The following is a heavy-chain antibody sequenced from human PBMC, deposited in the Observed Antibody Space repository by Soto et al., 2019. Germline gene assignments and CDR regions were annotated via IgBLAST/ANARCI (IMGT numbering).Heavy chain of an antibody. Sequence: GGSLRLSCAASGFTFSSSSMGWVRQAPGKGLEWVSGIGGSGGSTYYADSVKGRFTISRDNSKNTLYLQTNSLRAEDTAVYYSAKELHTSGGWPQVIYWGQGTLVTVSS. D-gene: IGHD6-19*01. CDR2: IGGSGGST. CDR3: AKELHTSGGWPQVIY. J-gene: IGHJ4*02. CDR1: GFTFSSSS. V-gene: IGHV3-23*01.